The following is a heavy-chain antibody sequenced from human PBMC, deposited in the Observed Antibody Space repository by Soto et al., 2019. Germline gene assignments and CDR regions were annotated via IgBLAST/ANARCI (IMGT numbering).Heavy chain of an antibody. V-gene: IGHV4-31*03. Sequence: QVQLQESGPGLVKPSQTLSLTCTVSGGSISSGGYYWSWIRQHPGKGLEWIGYIYYSGSTYYNPSRKRRVTISVDTSKNQFSLKLSSVTAADTAVYYCARVGRSIAAAGTHFDYWGQGTLVTVSS. D-gene: IGHD6-13*01. CDR2: IYYSGST. CDR3: ARVGRSIAAAGTHFDY. J-gene: IGHJ4*02. CDR1: GGSISSGGYY.